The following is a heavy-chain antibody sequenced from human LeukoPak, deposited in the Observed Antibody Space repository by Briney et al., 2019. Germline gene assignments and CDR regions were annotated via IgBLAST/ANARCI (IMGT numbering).Heavy chain of an antibody. Sequence: SETLSLICTVSGGSISSSSYYWGWIRQPPGKGLEWIGSIYYRGSAYCNPSLKSRATISVDTSKNQLSLRLSSVTAADTAVYYCASEPLGNLDYWGQGTLVTVSS. V-gene: IGHV4-39*01. J-gene: IGHJ4*02. CDR2: IYYRGSA. CDR1: GGSISSSSYY. CDR3: ASEPLGNLDY. D-gene: IGHD7-27*01.